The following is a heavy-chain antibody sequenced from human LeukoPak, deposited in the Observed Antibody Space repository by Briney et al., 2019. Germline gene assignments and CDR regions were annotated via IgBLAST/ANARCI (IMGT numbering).Heavy chain of an antibody. D-gene: IGHD3-10*01. CDR1: GFTFSSYW. V-gene: IGHV3-7*01. CDR2: INQDGSDK. Sequence: GGSLRLSCAASGFTFSSYWMSWVRQAPGKGLEWVANINQDGSDKYSVDSVKGRFTISRDNAKNSLYLQMNSLRAEDTAVYYCARGIRGPAGVWRSYYGMDVWGQGTTVTVSS. CDR3: ARGIRGPAGVWRSYYGMDV. J-gene: IGHJ6*02.